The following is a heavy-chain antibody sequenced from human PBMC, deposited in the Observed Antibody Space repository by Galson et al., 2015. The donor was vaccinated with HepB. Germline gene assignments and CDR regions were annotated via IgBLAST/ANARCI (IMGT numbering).Heavy chain of an antibody. CDR2: IYYSGST. CDR1: GGSISSFY. J-gene: IGHJ3*02. Sequence: SETLSLTCTVSGGSISSFYWSWIRQPPGKGLEWIGYIYYSGSTNYHPSLKSRVTTSVDTSKNQFSLKLSSVTAADTAVYYCARVVSTFDAFDIWGQGTMVTVSS. V-gene: IGHV4-59*01. CDR3: ARVVSTFDAFDI. D-gene: IGHD5/OR15-5a*01.